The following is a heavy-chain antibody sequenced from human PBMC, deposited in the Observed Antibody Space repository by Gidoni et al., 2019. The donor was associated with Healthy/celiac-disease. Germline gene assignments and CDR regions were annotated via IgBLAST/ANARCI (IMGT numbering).Heavy chain of an antibody. CDR3: AGRDIVGYGMDV. CDR2: ISGSGGST. CDR1: GFTFSSYA. D-gene: IGHD2-15*01. V-gene: IGHV3-23*04. J-gene: IGHJ6*02. Sequence: EVQLVESGGGLVQPGGSLRLSCAASGFTFSSYAMSWVRQAPGKGLVWVSAISGSGGSTYYADSVKGRFTISRDNSKNTLYLQMNSLRAEDTAVYYCAGRDIVGYGMDVWGQGTTVTVSS.